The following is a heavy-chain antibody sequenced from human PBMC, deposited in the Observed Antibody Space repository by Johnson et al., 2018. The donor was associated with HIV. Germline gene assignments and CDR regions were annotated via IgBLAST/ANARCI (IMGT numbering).Heavy chain of an antibody. J-gene: IGHJ3*02. CDR2: ISYDGNNK. D-gene: IGHD6-19*01. Sequence: QVQLVESGGGVVQPGRSLRLSCAASGFTFTNFGFHWVRQAPGKGLEWVAVISYDGNNKYYADSVKGRFTISRENSKNMLYLQMHSLRAEDTAIYYCARPMSVADLFDPFDIWGQGTMVTVSS. V-gene: IGHV3-30*03. CDR1: GFTFTNFG. CDR3: ARPMSVADLFDPFDI.